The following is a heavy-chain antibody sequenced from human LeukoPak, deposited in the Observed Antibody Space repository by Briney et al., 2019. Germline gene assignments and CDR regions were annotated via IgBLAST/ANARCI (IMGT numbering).Heavy chain of an antibody. D-gene: IGHD5-12*01. Sequence: GGSLRLSCAASGFTFSNYTMHWVRQAPGKGLEWVAVISFDGSIQYYADSVKGRFTISRDNSKNTLYLQMNSLRAEDTAVYYCARGPSGYHNTGGQGTLVTVSS. V-gene: IGHV3-30*14. CDR1: GFTFSNYT. CDR2: ISFDGSIQ. J-gene: IGHJ4*02. CDR3: ARGPSGYHNT.